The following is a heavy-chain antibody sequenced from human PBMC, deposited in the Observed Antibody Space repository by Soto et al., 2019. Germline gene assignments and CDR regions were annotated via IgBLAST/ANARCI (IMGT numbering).Heavy chain of an antibody. CDR3: ARSGTDSTTWSDDVFDI. D-gene: IGHD6-13*01. CDR2: TRNKANSYTT. Sequence: EVQLVESGGGLVQPGGSLRLSCAASGFTVSDHYMYWVRQAPGKGLEWVGRTRNKANSYTTEYAASVKGRFTISRDESKNSLYLQMNRLQIEDTAVYYCARSGTDSTTWSDDVFDIWGQGTMVTVSS. J-gene: IGHJ3*02. V-gene: IGHV3-72*01. CDR1: GFTVSDHY.